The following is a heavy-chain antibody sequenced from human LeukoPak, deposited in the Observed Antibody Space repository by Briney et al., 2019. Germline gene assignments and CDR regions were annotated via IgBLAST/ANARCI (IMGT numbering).Heavy chain of an antibody. CDR3: AKDSYSSSVSAVGWFDP. Sequence: GGSLRLSCAASGFTFDDYAMHWVRQAPGKGLERVSGISWNSGSIGYADSVKGRFTISRDNAKNSLYLQMNSLRAEDTALYYCAKDSYSSSVSAVGWFDPWGQGTLVTVSS. CDR1: GFTFDDYA. D-gene: IGHD6-6*01. V-gene: IGHV3-9*01. J-gene: IGHJ5*02. CDR2: ISWNSGSI.